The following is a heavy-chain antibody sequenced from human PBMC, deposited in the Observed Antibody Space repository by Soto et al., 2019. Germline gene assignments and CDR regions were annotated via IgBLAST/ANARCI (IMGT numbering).Heavy chain of an antibody. Sequence: QVQLQESGPGLVKPSGTLSLTCAVSGGSIGSSNWWSWVRRPPGKGLEWIGEIYDSGSTNYNPSLKTRVTISLDKSKNQFSLKLSSVTAADTAVYYCARLKTYDILNKSDYWGQGSLVTVSS. V-gene: IGHV4-4*02. J-gene: IGHJ4*02. CDR1: GGSIGSSNW. D-gene: IGHD3-9*01. CDR2: IYDSGST. CDR3: ARLKTYDILNKSDY.